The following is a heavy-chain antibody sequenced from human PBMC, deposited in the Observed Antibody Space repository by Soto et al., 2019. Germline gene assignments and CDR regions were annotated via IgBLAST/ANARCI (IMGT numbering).Heavy chain of an antibody. Sequence: SETLSLTCTVSGGSISSYYWSWIRQPPGKGLEWIGYIYYSGSTNYNPSLKSRVTISVDTSKNQFSLKLSSVTAVDTAVYYCASHHYDSSGYYPEYWGQGTLVTVSS. CDR2: IYYSGST. J-gene: IGHJ4*02. D-gene: IGHD3-22*01. CDR1: GGSISSYY. CDR3: ASHHYDSSGYYPEY. V-gene: IGHV4-59*01.